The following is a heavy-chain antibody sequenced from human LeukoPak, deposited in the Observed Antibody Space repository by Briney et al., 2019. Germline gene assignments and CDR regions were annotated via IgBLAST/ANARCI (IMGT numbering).Heavy chain of an antibody. D-gene: IGHD2-2*01. CDR3: AKSRCSTLSCHHADNWIEL. Sequence: SGGSLRLSCAASGFTLDDYAMHGVRQPPGGGLEWVSGIDWNSAAMAYADSLRGRFIVSRDNAKNSLNLQMNSLRAEDTALYYCAKSRCSTLSCHHADNWIELWGQGTLVTVSS. J-gene: IGHJ5*02. CDR2: IDWNSAAM. CDR1: GFTLDDYA. V-gene: IGHV3-9*01.